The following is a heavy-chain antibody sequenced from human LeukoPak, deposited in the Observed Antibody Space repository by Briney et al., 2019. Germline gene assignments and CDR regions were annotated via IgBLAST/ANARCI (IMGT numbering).Heavy chain of an antibody. D-gene: IGHD6-19*01. Sequence: KPSETLSLTCTVSGGSISGYYWSWIRQPPGKGLEWIGYMYYSGSTNYNPSLKSRVTISVDTSKNQFSLKLSSVTAADTAVYYCARLRRAGWLEYYFDYWGQGTLVTVAS. CDR1: GGSISGYY. V-gene: IGHV4-59*01. CDR2: MYYSGST. CDR3: ARLRRAGWLEYYFDY. J-gene: IGHJ4*02.